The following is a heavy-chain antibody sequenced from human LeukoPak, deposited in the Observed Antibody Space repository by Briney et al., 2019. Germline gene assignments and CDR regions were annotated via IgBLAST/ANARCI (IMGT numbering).Heavy chain of an antibody. Sequence: SETLSLTCTVSGGSISSYYWSWIRQPPGKGLEWIGYIYYSGSTNYNPSLKSRVTISVDTFKNQFSLKLSSVTAADTAVYYCARGGYSSSWYGVTRAYYYYGMDVWGQGTTVTVSS. D-gene: IGHD6-13*01. CDR1: GGSISSYY. V-gene: IGHV4-59*01. CDR2: IYYSGST. J-gene: IGHJ6*02. CDR3: ARGGYSSSWYGVTRAYYYYGMDV.